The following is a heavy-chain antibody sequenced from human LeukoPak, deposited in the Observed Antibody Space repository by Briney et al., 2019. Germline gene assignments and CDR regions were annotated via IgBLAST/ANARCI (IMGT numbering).Heavy chain of an antibody. CDR2: TYYRSTWYN. Sequence: SQTLSPTCAISGDSVSSNSVTRNWIRQSPSRGLEWLGRTYYRSTWYNDYAVPVRGRITVNPDTSKNQFSLHLNSVTPEDTAVYYCARRLTQYDCFDPWGQGILVTVSS. CDR1: GDSVSSNSVT. D-gene: IGHD2-2*01. CDR3: ARRLTQYDCFDP. V-gene: IGHV6-1*01. J-gene: IGHJ5*02.